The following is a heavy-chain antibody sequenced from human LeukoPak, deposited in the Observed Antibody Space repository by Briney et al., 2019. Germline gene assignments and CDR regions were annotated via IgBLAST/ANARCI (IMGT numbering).Heavy chain of an antibody. J-gene: IGHJ6*03. CDR1: GFTFSSYG. V-gene: IGHV3-30*02. CDR3: AKDGGYSANDFDYYFYYMDV. D-gene: IGHD5-12*01. CDR2: IRYDGSNK. Sequence: GGSLRLSCAASGFTFSSYGMHWVRQAPGKGLEWVAFIRYDGSNKYYADSVKGRFTISRDNSKNTLYLQMNRLRAEDTAVYYCAKDGGYSANDFDYYFYYMDVWGKGTTVTVSS.